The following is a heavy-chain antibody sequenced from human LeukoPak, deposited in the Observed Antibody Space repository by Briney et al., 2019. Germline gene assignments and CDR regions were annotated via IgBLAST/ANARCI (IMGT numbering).Heavy chain of an antibody. D-gene: IGHD6-13*01. CDR3: AKDGGYSSSWYYFDY. CDR2: ISWDGGST. V-gene: IGHV3-43*01. CDR1: GFTFDDYT. Sequence: GGSLRLSCAASGFTFDDYTMHWVRQAPGKGLEWVSLISWDGGSTYYADSVKGRFTISRDHSKNSLYLQMNSLRTEDTALYYCAKDGGYSSSWYYFDYWGQGTLVTVSS. J-gene: IGHJ4*02.